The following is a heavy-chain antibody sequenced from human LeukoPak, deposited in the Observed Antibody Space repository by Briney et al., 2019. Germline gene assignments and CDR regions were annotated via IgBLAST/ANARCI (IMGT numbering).Heavy chain of an antibody. V-gene: IGHV1-18*01. Sequence: ASVKVSCKASAYTFANYAISWLRQAPGQGLEWMGWISVSNGNTNYAQKLQGRVTMTTDTSTKTVYMELRSLRFDDTAMYYCARGLAGIVGAIAWLDPWGQGTLVTVSS. CDR3: ARGLAGIVGAIAWLDP. CDR2: ISVSNGNT. J-gene: IGHJ5*02. CDR1: AYTFANYA. D-gene: IGHD1-26*01.